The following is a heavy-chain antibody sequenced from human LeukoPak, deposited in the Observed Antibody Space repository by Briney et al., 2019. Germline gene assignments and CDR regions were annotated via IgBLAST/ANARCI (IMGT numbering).Heavy chain of an antibody. D-gene: IGHD1-14*01. CDR2: IWYDGSNK. CDR3: ASDVTKVVDY. CDR1: GFAFSDYG. V-gene: IGHV3-33*01. J-gene: IGHJ4*02. Sequence: GRSLRLSCAASGFAFSDYGMHWVRQAPGKGLEWVAVIWYDGSNKYYADSVKGRFTISRDNSKNMLYLQMNSLRAEDTAVYYCASDVTKVVDYWGQGTLVTVSS.